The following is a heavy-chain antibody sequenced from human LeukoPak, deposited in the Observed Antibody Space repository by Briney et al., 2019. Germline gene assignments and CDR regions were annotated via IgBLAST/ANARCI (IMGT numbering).Heavy chain of an antibody. V-gene: IGHV4-34*01. CDR2: INHSGST. J-gene: IGHJ3*01. D-gene: IGHD5-12*01. CDR1: GGSFSGYY. CDR3: ARGSGYWF. Sequence: PSETLSLTCAVYGGSFSGYYWSWIRQPPGKGLEWIGEINHSGSTNYNPSLKSRVTISVDTSKNQFSLKLSSVTAADTAVYYCARGSGYWFWGQGTMVTVSS.